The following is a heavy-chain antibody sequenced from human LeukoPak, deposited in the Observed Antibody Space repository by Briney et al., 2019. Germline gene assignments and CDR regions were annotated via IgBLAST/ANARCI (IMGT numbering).Heavy chain of an antibody. J-gene: IGHJ4*02. CDR2: IFPGDSNI. CDR3: ARPITFGGIIVRFDL. D-gene: IGHD3-16*02. CDR1: GYSYTTYW. V-gene: IGHV5-51*07. Sequence: GESLKISCKASGYSYTTYWIGWVHQMPGKGLEWMGIIFPGDSNIRYSPSFQGQVTISADKSITTAYLQWSSLRASDTAMYYCARPITFGGIIVRFDLWGQGTLVTVSS.